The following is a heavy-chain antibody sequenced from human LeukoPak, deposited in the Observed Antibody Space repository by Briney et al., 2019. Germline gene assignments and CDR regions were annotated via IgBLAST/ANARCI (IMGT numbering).Heavy chain of an antibody. CDR2: INHSGST. CDR1: GGSFSGYY. D-gene: IGHD4-17*01. J-gene: IGHJ4*02. Sequence: SETLSLTCAVYGGSFSGYYWSWIRQPPGKGLEWIGEINHSGSTNYNPSLKSRVTISVDTSKNQFSLKLSSVTAADTAVYYCARGGTTVTTELGASFDYWGQGTLVTVSS. CDR3: ARGGTTVTTELGASFDY. V-gene: IGHV4-34*01.